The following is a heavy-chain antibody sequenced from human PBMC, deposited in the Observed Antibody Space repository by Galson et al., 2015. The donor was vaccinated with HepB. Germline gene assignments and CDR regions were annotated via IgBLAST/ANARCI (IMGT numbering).Heavy chain of an antibody. D-gene: IGHD6-13*01. Sequence: SVKVSCKASGYTFTSYAMHWVRQAPGQGLEWMGIINPSGGSTSYAQKFQGRVTMTRDTSTSTVYMELSSLRSEDTAVYYCARAAAGHYYYYGMDVWGQGTTVTVSS. J-gene: IGHJ6*02. CDR1: GYTFTSYA. V-gene: IGHV1-46*03. CDR3: ARAAAGHYYYYGMDV. CDR2: INPSGGST.